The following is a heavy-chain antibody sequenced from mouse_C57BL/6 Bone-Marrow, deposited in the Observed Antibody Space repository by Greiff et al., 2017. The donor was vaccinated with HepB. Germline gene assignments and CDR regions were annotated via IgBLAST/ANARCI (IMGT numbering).Heavy chain of an antibody. CDR2: INPGSGGT. V-gene: IGHV1-54*01. Sequence: VKLQESGAELVRPGTSVKVSCKASGYAFTNYLIEWVKQRPGQGLEWIGVINPGSGGTNYNEKFKGKATLTADKSSSTAYMQLSSLTSEDSAVYFCARSAVPHYFDYWGQGTTLTVSS. CDR1: GYAFTNYL. J-gene: IGHJ2*01. D-gene: IGHD5-1*01. CDR3: ARSAVPHYFDY.